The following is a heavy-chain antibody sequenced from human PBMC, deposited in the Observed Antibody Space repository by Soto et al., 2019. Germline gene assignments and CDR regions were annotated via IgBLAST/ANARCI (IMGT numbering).Heavy chain of an antibody. D-gene: IGHD3-16*01. CDR1: GDTFTGYY. CDR2: INPTGGVT. J-gene: IGHJ6*03. Sequence: QVQLVQAGAAVKKPGASVTVSCRASGDTFTGYYMPRVRQAPGPGLEWVGWINPTGGVTKYAQKSRGWVTTTRETALRIVEMEMCRLRPCDTAIYYCARGGGGATATLDYYYYYMEGWGTGTTVTVS. V-gene: IGHV1-2*04. CDR3: ARGGGGATATLDYYYYYMEG.